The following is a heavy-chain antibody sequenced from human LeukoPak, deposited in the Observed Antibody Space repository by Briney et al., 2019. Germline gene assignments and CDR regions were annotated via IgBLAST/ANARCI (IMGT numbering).Heavy chain of an antibody. J-gene: IGHJ3*02. CDR3: ASGGGTRRIFDI. CDR2: INPNSGGT. CDR1: GYTFTGYY. V-gene: IGHV1-2*02. Sequence: ASVKVSCTASGYTFTGYYMHWVRQAPGQGLAWMGWINPNSGGTNYAQKFQGRVTMTRDTSISTAYMELSRLRFDDTAVYYCASGGGTRRIFDIWGQGTMVTVSS. D-gene: IGHD1-26*01.